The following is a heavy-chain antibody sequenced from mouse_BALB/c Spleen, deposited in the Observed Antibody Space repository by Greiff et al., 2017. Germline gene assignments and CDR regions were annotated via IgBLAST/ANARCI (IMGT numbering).Heavy chain of an antibody. CDR1: GFTFSSYG. CDR2: ISSGGSYT. Sequence: EVKLMESGGDLVKPGGSLKLSCAASGFTFSSYGMSWVRQTPDKRLEWVATISSGGSYTYYPDSVKGRFTISRDNATNTLYLQMSSLKSEDTAMYYCASLYGSNFDYWGQGTTLTVSS. D-gene: IGHD1-1*01. CDR3: ASLYGSNFDY. J-gene: IGHJ2*01. V-gene: IGHV5-6*01.